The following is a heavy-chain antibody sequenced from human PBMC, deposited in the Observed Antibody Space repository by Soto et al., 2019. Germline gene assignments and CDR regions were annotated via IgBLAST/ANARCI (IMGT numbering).Heavy chain of an antibody. V-gene: IGHV1-18*01. CDR2: INTYDGNT. CDR1: GYTFTSYG. J-gene: IGHJ4*02. CDR3: AASQQFDY. D-gene: IGHD6-13*01. Sequence: QVQLVQSGAEVKKPGASVKVSCKASGYTFTSYGINWVRQAPGQGLEWMGWINTYDGNTNHAQKSXGXVXXTTDTSTSTAYMDLRSLSSDDTAVYYCAASQQFDYWGQGTLVTVSS.